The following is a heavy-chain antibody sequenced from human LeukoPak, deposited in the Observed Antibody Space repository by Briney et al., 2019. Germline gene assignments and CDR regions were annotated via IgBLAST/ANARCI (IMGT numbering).Heavy chain of an antibody. CDR2: IYSGGST. CDR3: AREGDHYFDY. Sequence: ETLSLTCTVSGGSISSSSYYWGWIRQPPGKGLEWVSLIYSGGSTYYADSVKGRFTISRDNAKSSLFLQMNSLRAEDTAVYYCAREGDHYFDYWGQGTLVTVSS. D-gene: IGHD2-21*02. V-gene: IGHV3-66*01. J-gene: IGHJ4*02. CDR1: GGSISSSSYY.